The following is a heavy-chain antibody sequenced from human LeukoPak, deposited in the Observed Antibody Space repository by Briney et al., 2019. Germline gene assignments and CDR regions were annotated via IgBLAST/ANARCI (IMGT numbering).Heavy chain of an antibody. J-gene: IGHJ6*02. CDR2: MNPNSGNT. V-gene: IGHV1-8*01. CDR1: GYTFTSYD. CDR3: AAYYYDSSGYYSRLYGMDV. Sequence: ASVQVSCKASGYTFTSYDINLVRPATAQGLEWMGWMNPNSGNTGYAPKFQGRVTMTRNTSISTAYMELSSLRSEDTAVYYCAAYYYDSSGYYSRLYGMDVWGQGTTVTVSS. D-gene: IGHD3-22*01.